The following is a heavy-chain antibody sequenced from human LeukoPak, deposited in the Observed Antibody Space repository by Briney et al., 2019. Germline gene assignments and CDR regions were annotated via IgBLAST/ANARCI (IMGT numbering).Heavy chain of an antibody. V-gene: IGHV4-61*01. CDR1: GVSISSSNYY. J-gene: IGHJ5*02. CDR2: IHHSGST. Sequence: NPSETLSLTCTVSGVSISSSNYYWSWIRQPPGKGLEWIGYIHHSGSTNYNPSLKSRVTISVDTSKNQFSLKVSSVTAADTAVYYCARDYPWFDPWGQGTLVTVSS. CDR3: ARDYPWFDP.